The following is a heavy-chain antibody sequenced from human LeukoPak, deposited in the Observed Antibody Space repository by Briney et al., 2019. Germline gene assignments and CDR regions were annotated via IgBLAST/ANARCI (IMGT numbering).Heavy chain of an antibody. V-gene: IGHV3-64*01. Sequence: GGSLRLSCAASGFTFSSYAMHWVRQAPGKGLEYVSAISSNGGSTYYANSVKGRFTISRDNSKNTLYLQMGSLRAEDMAVYYCARELNYDYVWGSYRWQYFDYWGQGTLVTVSS. D-gene: IGHD3-16*02. J-gene: IGHJ4*02. CDR1: GFTFSSYA. CDR3: ARELNYDYVWGSYRWQYFDY. CDR2: ISSNGGST.